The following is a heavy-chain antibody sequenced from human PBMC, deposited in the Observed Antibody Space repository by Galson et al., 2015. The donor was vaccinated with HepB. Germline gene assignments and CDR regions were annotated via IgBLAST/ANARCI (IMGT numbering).Heavy chain of an antibody. D-gene: IGHD3-3*01. CDR3: ARLVKGAVPAEWHAFDI. Sequence: ETLSLTCTVSGASITSHYWSWIRQPPGKGLEWIANIFHSGHTNYNPSLKSRVTISVDTSKNQFSLKLTSVTAADTAVYYCARLVKGAVPAEWHAFDIWGHGTMVTVS. CDR1: GASITSHY. J-gene: IGHJ3*02. V-gene: IGHV4-59*08. CDR2: IFHSGHT.